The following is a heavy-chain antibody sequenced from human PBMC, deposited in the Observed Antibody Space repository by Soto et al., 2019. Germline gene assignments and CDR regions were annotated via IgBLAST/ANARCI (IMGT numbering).Heavy chain of an antibody. Sequence: DEQLLESGGGLVQPGGSLTLSCAASRFTFSDYAMSWVRQAPGKGLEWVSAIGGGGADTYDADSVKGRFTISRDNSKNTLYLQMNSLRDEDTAVYYCAKDAVPYNGKWDWFDPWGQGTLVTVSS. CDR2: IGGGGADT. V-gene: IGHV3-23*01. D-gene: IGHD1-26*01. CDR1: RFTFSDYA. CDR3: AKDAVPYNGKWDWFDP. J-gene: IGHJ5*02.